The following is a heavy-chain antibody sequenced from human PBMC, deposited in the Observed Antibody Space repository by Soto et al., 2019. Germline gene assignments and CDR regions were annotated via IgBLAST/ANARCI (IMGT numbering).Heavy chain of an antibody. CDR2: INHSGST. D-gene: IGHD3-10*01. J-gene: IGHJ6*03. Sequence: QVQLQQWGAGLLKPSETLSLTCAVYGGSFSGYYWSWIRQPPGKGLEWIGEINHSGSTNYNPSLRSRVSTSVDTSRNQVCLKLSSVTAAYTAVYYCARGLWGYYGSGSYAYYYYMDVWGKGTTVTVSS. CDR3: ARGLWGYYGSGSYAYYYYMDV. CDR1: GGSFSGYY. V-gene: IGHV4-34*01.